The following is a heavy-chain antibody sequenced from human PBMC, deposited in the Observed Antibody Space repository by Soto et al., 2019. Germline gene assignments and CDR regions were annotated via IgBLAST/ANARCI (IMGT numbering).Heavy chain of an antibody. CDR2: INPNSGGT. V-gene: IGHV1-2*02. Sequence: ASVKVSCKASGYTFTGYYMHWVRQAPGQGLEWMGWINPNSGGTNYAQKFQGRVTMTRDTYISTAYMELSRLRSDDTAVYYCARAPLSTYTVVVPAAPRNYYYGMDVWGQGTTVTVSS. CDR1: GYTFTGYY. J-gene: IGHJ6*02. CDR3: ARAPLSTYTVVVPAAPRNYYYGMDV. D-gene: IGHD2-2*01.